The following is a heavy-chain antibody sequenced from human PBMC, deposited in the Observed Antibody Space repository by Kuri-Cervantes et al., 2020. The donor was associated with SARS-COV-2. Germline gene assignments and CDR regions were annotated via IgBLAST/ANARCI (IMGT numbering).Heavy chain of an antibody. Sequence: GGSLRLSCAASGFTFSSYSMNWVRQAPGKGLEWVSSISSSSSYIYYADSVKGRFTISRDNAKSSLYLQMNSLRAEDTAVYYCARDYVWSSKRYYYYYYYMDVWGKGTTVTVSS. V-gene: IGHV3-21*01. J-gene: IGHJ6*03. D-gene: IGHD3-16*01. CDR3: ARDYVWSSKRYYYYYYYMDV. CDR1: GFTFSSYS. CDR2: ISSSSSYI.